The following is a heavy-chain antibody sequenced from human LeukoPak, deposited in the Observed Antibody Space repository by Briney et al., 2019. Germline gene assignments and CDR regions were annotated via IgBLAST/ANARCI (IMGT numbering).Heavy chain of an antibody. D-gene: IGHD6-19*01. Sequence: SGGSLRLSCAASGFTFSSYWMHWVRQVPGKGLVCVSRINSDGSSISYADSVKGRFTISRDNAKNTLYLQMNSLRAEDTAVYYCTRDLFDYTSGWYYYWGQGTLVTVSS. CDR2: INSDGSSI. J-gene: IGHJ4*02. CDR3: TRDLFDYTSGWYYY. V-gene: IGHV3-74*01. CDR1: GFTFSSYW.